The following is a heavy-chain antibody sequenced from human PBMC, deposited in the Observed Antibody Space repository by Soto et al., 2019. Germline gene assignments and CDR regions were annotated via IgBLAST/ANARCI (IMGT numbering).Heavy chain of an antibody. CDR1: GFTFSSYA. D-gene: IGHD6-6*01. J-gene: IGHJ6*02. CDR2: ISYDGSNK. Sequence: GGSLRLSCAASGFTFSSYAMHWVRQAPGKGLEWVAVISYDGSNKYYADSVKGRFTISRDNSKNTLYLQMNSLRAEDTAVYYCARDRLAARRFYYYGMDVWGQGTTVTVS. CDR3: ARDRLAARRFYYYGMDV. V-gene: IGHV3-30-3*01.